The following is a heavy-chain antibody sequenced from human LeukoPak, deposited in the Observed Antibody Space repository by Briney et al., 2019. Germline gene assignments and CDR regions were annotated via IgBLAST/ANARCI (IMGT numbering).Heavy chain of an antibody. Sequence: PGGSLRLSCAASGFTFSSYGMSWVRQAPGKGLEWVSAISGSGGSTYYADSVKGRFTISRDNSENTLYLQMNSLRAEDTAMYYCARDNYCGGDCYYAYWGQGTLVTVSS. CDR1: GFTFSSYG. CDR2: ISGSGGST. J-gene: IGHJ4*02. CDR3: ARDNYCGGDCYYAY. D-gene: IGHD2-21*02. V-gene: IGHV3-23*01.